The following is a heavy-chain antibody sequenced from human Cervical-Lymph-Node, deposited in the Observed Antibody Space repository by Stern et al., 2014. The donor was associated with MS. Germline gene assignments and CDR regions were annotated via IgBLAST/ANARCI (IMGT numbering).Heavy chain of an antibody. CDR1: GFTFTSSA. Sequence: QMQLVQSGPEVKKPGTSVKVSCMASGFTFTSSAMQWVRQARGQRLEWIGWIVLGSGKTDYAQKFQERVTVTRDVSTNTAHMELSSLRSDDTAVYYCAAWPDYYDSKGLWDALHIWGQGTMVSVSS. J-gene: IGHJ3*02. V-gene: IGHV1-58*02. D-gene: IGHD3-22*01. CDR2: IVLGSGKT. CDR3: AAWPDYYDSKGLWDALHI.